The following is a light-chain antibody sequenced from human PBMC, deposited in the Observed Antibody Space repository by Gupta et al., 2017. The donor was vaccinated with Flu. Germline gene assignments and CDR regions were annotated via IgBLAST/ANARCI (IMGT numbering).Light chain of an antibody. V-gene: IGKV1-5*03. CDR3: QQYDSYSLT. Sequence: DIQMTQSPSTLSAYVGDRVTITCRASQSLSSWLAWYQQKPGKAPNLLIYKASNLESGVPSRFSGSGSGTEFTLTISSLQPDDFATYYCQQYDSYSLTFGGWTKVEI. CDR2: KAS. J-gene: IGKJ4*01. CDR1: QSLSSW.